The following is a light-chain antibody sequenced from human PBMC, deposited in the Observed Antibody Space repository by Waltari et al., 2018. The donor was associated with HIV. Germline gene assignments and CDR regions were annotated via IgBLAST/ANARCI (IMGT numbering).Light chain of an antibody. CDR3: ATRDGSLKV. V-gene: IGLV1-47*01. J-gene: IGLJ3*02. CDR2: RNN. Sequence: QSVLTQPPSASGTPGQGVTISCVGDSSIIGSNYVYWYQQLPGTAPKVLIYRNNQRPSGVPDRLSGSKSGASASLTISGLRSADEAVYFCATRDGSLKVFGGGTKLTVL. CDR1: SSIIGSNY.